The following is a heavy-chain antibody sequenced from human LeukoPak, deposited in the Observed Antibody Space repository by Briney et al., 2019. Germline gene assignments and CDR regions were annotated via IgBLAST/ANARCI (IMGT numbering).Heavy chain of an antibody. CDR2: INHSGST. CDR1: GGSFSGYY. D-gene: IGHD4-17*01. Sequence: SETLSLTCAVYGGSFSGYYWSWIRQPPGKGLEWIGEINHSGSTNYNPSLKSRVTISVDTSKNQFSLKLSSVTAADTAVYCCARGAPVTDLYYYYGMDVWGQGTTVTVSS. CDR3: ARGAPVTDLYYYYGMDV. J-gene: IGHJ6*02. V-gene: IGHV4-34*01.